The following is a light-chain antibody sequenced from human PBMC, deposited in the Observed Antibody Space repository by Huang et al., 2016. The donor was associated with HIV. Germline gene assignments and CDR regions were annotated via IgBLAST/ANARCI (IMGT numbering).Light chain of an antibody. CDR2: AAS. V-gene: IGKV1-27*01. CDR1: QDISNS. Sequence: DIQMTQSPSSLSASVGDGVTITCRASQDISNSLAWYQQKPWKAPKLLIYAASTLQSGVPSRFGGSGSGTDFTLTISSLQPEDVATYYCQKYNSAPLTFGGGTKVEIK. J-gene: IGKJ4*01. CDR3: QKYNSAPLT.